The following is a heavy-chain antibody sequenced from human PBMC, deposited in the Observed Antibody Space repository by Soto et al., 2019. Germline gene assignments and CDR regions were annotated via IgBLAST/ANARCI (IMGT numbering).Heavy chain of an antibody. CDR1: GFSLSTSGVG. J-gene: IGHJ4*02. CDR3: SHTPWSGSGFMF. D-gene: IGHD3-10*01. Sequence: QITLKESGPTLVKPTQTLTLTCTFSGFSLSTSGVGVAWIRQPPGKALEWLALIYWDDDKRYSPSLKSRLTITKDTSKNQVVLTMTNMDPVDTATYYCSHTPWSGSGFMFWGQGTLVTVSS. CDR2: IYWDDDK. V-gene: IGHV2-5*02.